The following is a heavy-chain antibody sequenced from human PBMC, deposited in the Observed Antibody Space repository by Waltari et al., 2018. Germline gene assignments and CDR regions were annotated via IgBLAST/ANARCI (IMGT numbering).Heavy chain of an antibody. D-gene: IGHD6-13*01. Sequence: EVQLVESGGGLVKPGGSLRLSCAASGFTFSSYSMTWVRQAQGKGLEWVSSISSSSSYIYYADSVKGRFTISRDNAKNSLYLQMNSLRAEDTAVYYCARIEAAGDDYWCQGTLVTVSS. CDR1: GFTFSSYS. CDR3: ARIEAAGDDY. J-gene: IGHJ4*02. CDR2: ISSSSSYI. V-gene: IGHV3-21*01.